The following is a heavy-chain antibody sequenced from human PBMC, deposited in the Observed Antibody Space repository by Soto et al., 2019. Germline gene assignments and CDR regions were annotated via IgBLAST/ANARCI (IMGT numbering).Heavy chain of an antibody. D-gene: IGHD6-19*01. CDR3: AREWGSGWKDY. CDR1: GYTFNAYG. J-gene: IGHJ4*02. Sequence: QVHLVQSGAELSQPGASVKVSCKTSGYTFNAYGISWVRQAPGQGLEWMGWISGNNGDRNSAQSFQDRLTLTTDTVTMTAFMELRSLRHDDTAVYFCAREWGSGWKDYWGQGTLVTVSS. V-gene: IGHV1-18*04. CDR2: ISGNNGDR.